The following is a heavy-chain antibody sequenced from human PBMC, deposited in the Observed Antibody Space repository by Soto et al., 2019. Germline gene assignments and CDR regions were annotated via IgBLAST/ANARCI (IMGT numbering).Heavy chain of an antibody. D-gene: IGHD3-10*01. CDR3: ARGVGSGIYYNQYNWFDP. CDR2: INAGNGNT. J-gene: IGHJ5*02. CDR1: GYTFTSYA. Sequence: ASVKASCKACGYTFTSYAMHWVRQAPGQRLEWMGWINAGNGNTKYSQKFQGRVTITTDTSTSTAYMELRSLISEDTAVYYCARGVGSGIYYNQYNWFDPWGQGTLVTVSS. V-gene: IGHV1-3*01.